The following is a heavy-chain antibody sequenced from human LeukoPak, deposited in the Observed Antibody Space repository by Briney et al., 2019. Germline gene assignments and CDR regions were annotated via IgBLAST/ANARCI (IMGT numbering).Heavy chain of an antibody. V-gene: IGHV4-61*01. CDR3: ARYPHCSSTDCYVT. CDR2: IYYTGST. D-gene: IGHD2-2*01. Sequence: SETLSLTCTVSGDSVSNGNYYWSWLRQPPGTALEWIGYIYYTGSTYYNPSLEGRVTVSVDTSRNQFSVKLSSVTAADTAVYYCARYPHCSSTDCYVTWGQGTLVIVPA. CDR1: GDSVSNGNYY. J-gene: IGHJ4*02.